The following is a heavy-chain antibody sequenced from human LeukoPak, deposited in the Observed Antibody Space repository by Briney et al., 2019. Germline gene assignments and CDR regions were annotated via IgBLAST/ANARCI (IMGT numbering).Heavy chain of an antibody. CDR2: ISSNNNI. Sequence: KSGGSLRLSCAASGIPFNKAWMSWVRQAPGKGLEWVSSISSNNNIYYADSVKGRFTISRDNAKNSLSLQMNSLRGEDTAVYYCGREDCNNVRCYGASDAWGQGTLVTVSS. V-gene: IGHV3-69-1*01. D-gene: IGHD2-2*01. CDR1: GIPFNKAW. J-gene: IGHJ5*02. CDR3: GREDCNNVRCYGASDA.